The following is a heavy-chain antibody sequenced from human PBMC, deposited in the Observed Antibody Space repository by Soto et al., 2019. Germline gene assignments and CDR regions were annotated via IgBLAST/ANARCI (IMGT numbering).Heavy chain of an antibody. CDR1: GGSFSGYY. V-gene: IGHV4-34*01. Sequence: SETLSLTCAVYGGSFSGYYWSWIRQPPGKGLEWIGEINHSGSTNYNPSLKSRVTISVDTSKNQFSLKLSSVTAADTAVYYCSKNYDSSGYSFYYWGQGTLVTVSS. CDR2: INHSGST. D-gene: IGHD3-22*01. CDR3: SKNYDSSGYSFYY. J-gene: IGHJ4*02.